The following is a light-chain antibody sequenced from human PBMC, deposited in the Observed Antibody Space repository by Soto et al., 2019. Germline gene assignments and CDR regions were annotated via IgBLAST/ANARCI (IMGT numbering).Light chain of an antibody. CDR2: GAS. CDR1: QSVSSTY. CDR3: QQYGSSPVT. V-gene: IGKV3-20*01. Sequence: EIVLTQSPGTLSLSPGERATLSCRASQSVSSTYLAWYQQKPGQPPRLLIYGASSRATGIPDRFSGSGSGTDFTLTITRLESEDFAVYYCQQYGSSPVTFGQGQRLDIK. J-gene: IGKJ5*01.